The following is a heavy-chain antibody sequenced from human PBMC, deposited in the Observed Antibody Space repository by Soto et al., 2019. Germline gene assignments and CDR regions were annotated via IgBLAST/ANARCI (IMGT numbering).Heavy chain of an antibody. Sequence: GGSLRLSCAASGFTFSSYSMNWVRQAPGKGLEWVSSISSSSSYIYYADSVKGRFTISRDNAKNSLYLQMNSLRAEDTAVYYCARDQVFGNYYGMDVWGQGTTVTVSS. CDR1: GFTFSSYS. J-gene: IGHJ6*02. D-gene: IGHD3-10*02. CDR2: ISSSSSYI. V-gene: IGHV3-21*01. CDR3: ARDQVFGNYYGMDV.